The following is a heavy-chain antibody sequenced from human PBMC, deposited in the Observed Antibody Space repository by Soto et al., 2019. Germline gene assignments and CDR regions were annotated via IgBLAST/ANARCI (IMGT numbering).Heavy chain of an antibody. Sequence: QVQLQQWGAGLLKPSETLSLTCAVYGGSFSGYYWSWIRQPPGKGLEWIGEINHSGSTNYNPSLKRRVTITVDATTNQLSPKMVAVGAADTAVYYCGRAIVVATAYYYYGMDVWGQGTTVTVSS. CDR3: GRAIVVATAYYYYGMDV. D-gene: IGHD2-15*01. CDR2: INHSGST. J-gene: IGHJ6*02. V-gene: IGHV4-34*01. CDR1: GGSFSGYY.